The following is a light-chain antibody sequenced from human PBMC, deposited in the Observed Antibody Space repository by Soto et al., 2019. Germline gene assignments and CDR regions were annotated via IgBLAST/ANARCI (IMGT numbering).Light chain of an antibody. Sequence: DIQMTQSPSSLSASIGDRVIITCRASQSIGNYVNWYQQKLGKAPKLLIYAASSLQSGAPSRFGGSGSGTGFTLTISSLQPEDSATYYCQESNSVPFTFGGGTKLEIK. J-gene: IGKJ4*01. V-gene: IGKV1-39*01. CDR3: QESNSVPFT. CDR1: QSIGNY. CDR2: AAS.